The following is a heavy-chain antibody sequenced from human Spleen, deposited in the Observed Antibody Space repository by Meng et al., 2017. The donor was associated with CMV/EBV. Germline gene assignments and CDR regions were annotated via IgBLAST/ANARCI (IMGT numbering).Heavy chain of an antibody. CDR2: ISASGTPI. Sequence: GGSLRLSCAASGFMFSSYSMNWVRQAPGKGLEWLSYISASGTPIYYADSVKGRFTISRDNAKNSLYLQMNSLRAEDTALYYCAKASTVVTNSYFDYWGQGTLVTVSS. J-gene: IGHJ4*02. D-gene: IGHD4-23*01. CDR3: AKASTVVTNSYFDY. V-gene: IGHV3-48*04. CDR1: GFMFSSYS.